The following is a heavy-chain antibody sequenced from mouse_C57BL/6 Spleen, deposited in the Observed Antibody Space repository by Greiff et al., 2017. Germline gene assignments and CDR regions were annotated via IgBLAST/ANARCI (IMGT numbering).Heavy chain of an antibody. CDR1: GFTFSSYA. CDR3: TRDSDSSGYYFDY. CDR2: ISSGGDYI. V-gene: IGHV5-9-1*02. D-gene: IGHD3-2*02. Sequence: EVKLVESGEGLVKPGGSLKLSCAASGFTFSSYAMSWVRQTPEKRLEWVAYISSGGDYIYYADTVKGRFTISRDNARNTLYLQMSSLKSEDTAMYYCTRDSDSSGYYFDYWGQGTTLTVSS. J-gene: IGHJ2*01.